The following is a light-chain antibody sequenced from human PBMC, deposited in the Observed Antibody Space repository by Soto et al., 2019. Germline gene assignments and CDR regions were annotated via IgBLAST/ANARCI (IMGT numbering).Light chain of an antibody. J-gene: IGKJ1*01. Sequence: DIVLTQSPGTLSLSPGERATLSCRASQSVSSNHLAWYQQKPGQAPRLLIYGGSSRATGIPVRFSGSGSGKDFTLTISRLEPEDFAVYYCQQYGSSRWAFGQGTKVDI. V-gene: IGKV3-20*01. CDR2: GGS. CDR3: QQYGSSRWA. CDR1: QSVSSNH.